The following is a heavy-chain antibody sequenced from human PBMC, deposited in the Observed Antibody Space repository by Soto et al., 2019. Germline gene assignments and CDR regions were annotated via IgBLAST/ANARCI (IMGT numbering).Heavy chain of an antibody. CDR1: GFSFSIYA. J-gene: IGHJ4*02. Sequence: GASLRLSCAASGFSFSIYAVSWVRQAPGKGLVWVSTISGNGGTSYADFVRGRFTISRDNSKNTLYLQMNSLRAEDTAVYYCAKDAPGSGWLSDYWGQGTLVTVSS. V-gene: IGHV3-23*01. D-gene: IGHD3-22*01. CDR2: ISGNGGT. CDR3: AKDAPGSGWLSDY.